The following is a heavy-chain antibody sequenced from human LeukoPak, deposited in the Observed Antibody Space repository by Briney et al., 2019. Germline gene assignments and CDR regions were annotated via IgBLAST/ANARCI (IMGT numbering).Heavy chain of an antibody. Sequence: PGGSLRLSCAASGFTFSSYDMHWVRQATGKGLEWVSAIGTAGDTYYPGSVKGRFTISRENAKNSLYLQMNSLRAGDTAVYYCARDSDGSGTFDYWGQGTLVTVSS. CDR2: IGTAGDT. V-gene: IGHV3-13*01. CDR1: GFTFSSYD. J-gene: IGHJ4*02. CDR3: ARDSDGSGTFDY. D-gene: IGHD3-10*01.